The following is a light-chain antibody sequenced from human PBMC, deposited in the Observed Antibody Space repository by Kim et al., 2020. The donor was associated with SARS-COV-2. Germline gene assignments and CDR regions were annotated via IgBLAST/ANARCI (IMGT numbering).Light chain of an antibody. V-gene: IGLV1-44*01. Sequence: ELTQPPSASGTPGQRVTISCSGASSNIGSNAVNWYQHLPGTAPKLLIYSNNQRPSGVPDRFSGSKSGTSASLAISGLQSEDEADYYCAAWDDSLIGVFCGGTQLTVL. J-gene: IGLJ3*02. CDR1: SSNIGSNA. CDR2: SNN. CDR3: AAWDDSLIGV.